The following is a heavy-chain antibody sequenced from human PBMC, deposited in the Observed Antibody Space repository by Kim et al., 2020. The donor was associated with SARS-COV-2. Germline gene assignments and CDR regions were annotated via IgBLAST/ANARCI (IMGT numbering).Heavy chain of an antibody. V-gene: IGHV3-20*04. CDR1: GFTFDDYG. Sequence: GGSLRLSCAASGFTFDDYGMSWVRQVPGKGLEWVSGITRNGGSTGYAASVKGRFTISRDNAKNSLYLQMNSLGAEDTALYYCARGYISGPLDGWCQGTLV. D-gene: IGHD6-19*01. J-gene: IGHJ4*02. CDR2: ITRNGGST. CDR3: ARGYISGPLDG.